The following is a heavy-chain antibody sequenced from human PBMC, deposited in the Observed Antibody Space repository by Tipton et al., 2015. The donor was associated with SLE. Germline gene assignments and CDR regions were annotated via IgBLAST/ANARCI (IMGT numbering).Heavy chain of an antibody. D-gene: IGHD2-21*01. CDR1: GGSISSYY. Sequence: LRLSCTVSGGSISSYYWSWIRQPPGKGLEWIGYIYYSGSTNYNPSLKSRVTISVDTSKNQFSLKLSSVTAADTAVYYCARGAVLIQDNSWFDPWGQGTRVTVSS. V-gene: IGHV4-59*01. J-gene: IGHJ5*02. CDR3: ARGAVLIQDNSWFDP. CDR2: IYYSGST.